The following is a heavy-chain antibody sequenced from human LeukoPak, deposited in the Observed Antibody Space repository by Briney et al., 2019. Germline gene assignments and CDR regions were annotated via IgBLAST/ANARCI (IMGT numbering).Heavy chain of an antibody. CDR3: ARGRPDGSGSYYKFDP. D-gene: IGHD3-10*01. V-gene: IGHV4-39*01. J-gene: IGHJ5*02. Sequence: SSETLSLTCTVPGGSISSSSYYWGWIRQSPGKGLEWIGSIYYSGRTYYNPSLKSQVTISVNTSKKQFSLKLSSVTAADTAVYYCARGRPDGSGSYYKFDPWGQGTLVTVSS. CDR1: GGSISSSSYY. CDR2: IYYSGRT.